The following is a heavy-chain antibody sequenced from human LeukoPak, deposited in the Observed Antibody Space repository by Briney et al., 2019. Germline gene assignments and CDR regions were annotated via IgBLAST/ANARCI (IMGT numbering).Heavy chain of an antibody. CDR2: IYYSGST. CDR3: ARQLRYNWNDVMLDY. CDR1: GGSISSYY. Sequence: PSETLSPTCTVSGGSISSYYWSWIRQPPGKGLEWIGYIYYSGSTNYNPSLKSRVTISVDTSKNQFSLKLSSVTAADTAVYYCARQLRYNWNDVMLDYWGQGTLVTVSS. V-gene: IGHV4-59*08. D-gene: IGHD1-20*01. J-gene: IGHJ4*02.